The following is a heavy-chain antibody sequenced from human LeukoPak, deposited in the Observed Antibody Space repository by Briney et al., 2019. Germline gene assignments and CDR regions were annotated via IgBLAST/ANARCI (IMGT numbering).Heavy chain of an antibody. Sequence: SGTLSLTCAVSGGSISSSNWWSWVRQPPGKGLEWIGEIYHTGTIKYNPSLKSRVTISVDKSKNQFSLNLISVTAADTAVYYCARDGSEDYYDRSGYYTFFDFWGQGTLVTVSS. CDR2: IYHTGTI. CDR3: ARDGSEDYYDRSGYYTFFDF. V-gene: IGHV4-4*02. J-gene: IGHJ4*02. CDR1: GGSISSSNW. D-gene: IGHD3-22*01.